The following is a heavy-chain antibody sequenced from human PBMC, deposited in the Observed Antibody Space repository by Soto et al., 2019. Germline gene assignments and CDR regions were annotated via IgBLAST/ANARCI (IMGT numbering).Heavy chain of an antibody. Sequence: QVQLQQWGAGLLKPSETLSLTCAVYGGSFSGYYWSWIRQPPGKGLEWIGEINHSGSTNYNPSLKSLVTISVDTSKNQFSLKLSSVTAADTAVYYCARTKWEKRSSGWSPRNGAFDIWGQGTMVTVSS. CDR1: GGSFSGYY. V-gene: IGHV4-34*01. CDR3: ARTKWEKRSSGWSPRNGAFDI. CDR2: INHSGST. J-gene: IGHJ3*02. D-gene: IGHD6-19*01.